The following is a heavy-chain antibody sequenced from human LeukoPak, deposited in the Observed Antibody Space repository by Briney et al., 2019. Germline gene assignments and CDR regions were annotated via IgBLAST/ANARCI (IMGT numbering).Heavy chain of an antibody. D-gene: IGHD3-9*01. CDR1: GGAFSSYA. CDR3: ARYYDILTGRGAFDT. V-gene: IGHV1-69*06. CDR2: IIPIFGTA. Sequence: GASVKVSCKASGGAFSSYAISWVRQAPGQGLEWMGGIIPIFGTANYAQKFQGRVTITADKSTSTAYMELSSLRSEDTAVYYCARYYDILTGRGAFDTWGQGTMVTVSS. J-gene: IGHJ3*02.